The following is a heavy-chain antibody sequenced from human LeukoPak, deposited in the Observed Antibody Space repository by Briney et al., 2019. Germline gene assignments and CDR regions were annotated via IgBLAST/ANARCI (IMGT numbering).Heavy chain of an antibody. CDR3: ARSGAGWFDY. V-gene: IGHV3-53*01. Sequence: PGGSLRLSCAASGFTVSTNYMSWVRQAPGKRLGWVSVIYADGSTYYADSVKGRFTISRDNSKNTLYLQMNSLRAEDTAVYYCARSGAGWFDYWGQGTLVTVSS. CDR2: IYADGST. D-gene: IGHD6-19*01. CDR1: GFTVSTNY. J-gene: IGHJ4*02.